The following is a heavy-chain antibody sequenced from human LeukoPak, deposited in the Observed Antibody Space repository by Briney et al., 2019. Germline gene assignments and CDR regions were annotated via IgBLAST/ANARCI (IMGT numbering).Heavy chain of an antibody. D-gene: IGHD2-15*01. V-gene: IGHV1-2*02. CDR2: INPNSGGT. CDR1: GHTFTGYY. Sequence: ASVKVSCKXSGHTFTGYYMHWVRQAPRQGLEWMGRINPNSGGTNYAQKFQGRVTMTRDTSIGTAYMELSRLRSDDTAIYYCATSMWVALAFDMWGQGTMVTVSS. J-gene: IGHJ3*02. CDR3: ATSMWVALAFDM.